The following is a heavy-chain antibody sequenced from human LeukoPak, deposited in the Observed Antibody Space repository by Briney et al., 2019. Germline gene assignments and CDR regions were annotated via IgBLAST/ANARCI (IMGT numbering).Heavy chain of an antibody. Sequence: ASVKVSCKASGYTFTGYYMHWVRQAPGQGLEWMGWINPNSGGTNYAQKFQGRVTMTRDTSISTAYMELSRLRSDDTAVYYCARGLGAAAAIIGYWGQGTLVTVSS. CDR3: ARGLGAAAAIIGY. D-gene: IGHD6-13*01. J-gene: IGHJ4*02. CDR2: INPNSGGT. CDR1: GYTFTGYY. V-gene: IGHV1-2*02.